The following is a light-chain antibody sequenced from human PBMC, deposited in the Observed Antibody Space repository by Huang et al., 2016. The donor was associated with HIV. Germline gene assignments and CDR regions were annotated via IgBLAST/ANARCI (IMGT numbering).Light chain of an antibody. CDR2: KAS. V-gene: IGKV1-5*03. CDR1: QSISSW. J-gene: IGKJ4*01. Sequence: DIQMTKSPSTLSASVGDRVTITCRASQSISSWLAWYQQKPGKAPKLLIYKASNLESGVPSRLSCSGSGTEFTLTISSLQPDDFATYYCQQYNSYPLTFGGGTKVQIK. CDR3: QQYNSYPLT.